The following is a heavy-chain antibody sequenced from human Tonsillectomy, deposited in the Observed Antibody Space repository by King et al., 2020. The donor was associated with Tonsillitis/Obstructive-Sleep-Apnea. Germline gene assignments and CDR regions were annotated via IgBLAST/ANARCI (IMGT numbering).Heavy chain of an antibody. CDR1: GFSLSTSGMC. CDR3: ARSFPYYYGSGPYDAFDI. J-gene: IGHJ3*02. Sequence: VTLKESGPALVKPIQTLTLTCTFSGFSLSTSGMCVSWIRQPPGKALEWLARIDWDDDKYYSTSLKPRLTISKDTSKNQVVLTMTNMDPVDTATYYCARSFPYYYGSGPYDAFDIWGQGTNGHRLF. D-gene: IGHD3-10*01. CDR2: IDWDDDK. V-gene: IGHV2-70*11.